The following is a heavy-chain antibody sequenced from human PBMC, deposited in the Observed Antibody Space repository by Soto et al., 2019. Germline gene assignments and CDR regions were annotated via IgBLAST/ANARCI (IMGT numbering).Heavy chain of an antibody. D-gene: IGHD3-10*01. Sequence: QITLKESGPTLVKPTQTLTLTCTFSGFSLSTSGVGVGWIRQPPGKALEWLAIIYCDDEKRYSPSLKTRLTVTKDTSKNHLVLTMTNVDPVDTATYYCAHRAYFDSGKHFDYWGQGTLVSVSS. J-gene: IGHJ4*02. V-gene: IGHV2-5*02. CDR1: GFSLSTSGVG. CDR2: IYCDDEK. CDR3: AHRAYFDSGKHFDY.